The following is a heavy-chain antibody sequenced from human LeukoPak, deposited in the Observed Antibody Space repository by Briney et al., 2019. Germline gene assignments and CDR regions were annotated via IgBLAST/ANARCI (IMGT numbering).Heavy chain of an antibody. CDR2: IYYSGNT. J-gene: IGHJ5*02. CDR1: GGSFSGYY. Sequence: SETLSLTCAVYGGSFSGYYWGWIRQPPGQGLEWIGSIYYSGNTYYNPSLKSRVTISVDTSKNQFSLKLSSVTATDTAVYYCARRRAGRDWFDPWGQGTLVTVSS. V-gene: IGHV4-39*01. CDR3: ARRRAGRDWFDP. D-gene: IGHD6-19*01.